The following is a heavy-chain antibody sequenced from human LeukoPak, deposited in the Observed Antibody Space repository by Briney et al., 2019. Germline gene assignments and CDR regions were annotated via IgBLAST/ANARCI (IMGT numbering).Heavy chain of an antibody. CDR3: ARVPGDYYGSGSYYRPQYYYYMDV. CDR2: IIPIFGTA. J-gene: IGHJ6*03. V-gene: IGHV1-69*06. CDR1: GGTFSSYA. D-gene: IGHD3-10*01. Sequence: SVKVSCKASGGTFSSYAISWVRQAPGQGLEWMGGIIPIFGTANYAQKFQGRVTITADKSTSTAYMELSSLRSEDTAVYYCARVPGDYYGSGSYYRPQYYYYMDVWGKGTTVTVSS.